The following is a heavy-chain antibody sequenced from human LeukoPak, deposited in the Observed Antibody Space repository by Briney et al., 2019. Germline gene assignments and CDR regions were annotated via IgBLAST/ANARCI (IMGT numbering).Heavy chain of an antibody. CDR1: GLTFGSYG. J-gene: IGHJ4*02. CDR3: ARENYGSGSPLDS. D-gene: IGHD3-10*01. V-gene: IGHV3-33*01. CDR2: IWYDGSDK. Sequence: GRSLRLSCAASGLTFGSYGMRWVRQAPGKGLEWVGVIWYDGSDKNYADSVKGRFTISRDNSKNTRYLQMNSVRAEDTAVYYCARENYGSGSPLDSWGQGTLVTVSS.